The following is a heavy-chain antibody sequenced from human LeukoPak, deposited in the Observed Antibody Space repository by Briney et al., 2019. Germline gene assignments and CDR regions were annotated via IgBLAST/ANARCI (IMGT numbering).Heavy chain of an antibody. V-gene: IGHV4-39*07. J-gene: IGHJ4*02. CDR3: ARDRAYSHFDY. Sequence: GSLRLSCAASGFTFSSYEMNWVRQAPGKGLEWIGSIYYSGSTYYNPSLKSRVTISVDTSKNQFSLKLSSVTAADTAVYYCARDRAYSHFDYWGQGTLVTVSS. CDR2: IYYSGST. D-gene: IGHD1-26*01. CDR1: GFTFSSYE.